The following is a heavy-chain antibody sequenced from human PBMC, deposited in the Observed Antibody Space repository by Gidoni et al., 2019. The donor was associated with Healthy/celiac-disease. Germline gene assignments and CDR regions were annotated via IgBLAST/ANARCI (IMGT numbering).Heavy chain of an antibody. V-gene: IGHV3-48*02. D-gene: IGHD3-9*01. CDR3: ASTYYDSVTGYYPVPYDYYYYFMDV. J-gene: IGHJ6*03. CDR2: SSSSSSTR. CDR1: GFSFRLYQ. Sequence: EVQLVESGGGWVQPGGSRRPSSAACGFSFRLYQINGVRRPPGNGLVCVSISSSSSSTRYYADSVKGLFTISRDKAKNSLYLQMNSLRDEDTAVYYCASTYYDSVTGYYPVPYDYYYYFMDVWGKGTTVTVSS.